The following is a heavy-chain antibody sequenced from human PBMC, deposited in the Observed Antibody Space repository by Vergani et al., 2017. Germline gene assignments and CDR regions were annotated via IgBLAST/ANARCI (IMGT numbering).Heavy chain of an antibody. CDR3: ARDAKWLRSAAFEI. V-gene: IGHV3-21*01. Sequence: VQLVESGGGLVKPGGSLRLSCAASGFTFSSYSMNWVRQAPGKGLEWVSSISSSSSYIYYADSVKGRFTISRDNAKNSLYLQMNSLRAEDTAVYYCARDAKWLRSAAFEIWGQGTMVTVSS. CDR2: ISSSSSYI. CDR1: GFTFSSYS. D-gene: IGHD5-12*01. J-gene: IGHJ3*02.